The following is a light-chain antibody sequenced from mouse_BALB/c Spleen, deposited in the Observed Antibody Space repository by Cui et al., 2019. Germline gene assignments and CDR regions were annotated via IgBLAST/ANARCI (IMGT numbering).Light chain of an antibody. J-gene: IGKJ1*01. CDR3: LQYDEFPWT. Sequence: DIKMTQSPSSMYASLGERVTITCKPSQDINSYLSWFQQKPGKSPKTLIYRASRLVDGVPSRFSGSGSGQDYSLTISSLEYEDMGIYYCLQYDEFPWTFGEGTKLEIK. V-gene: IGKV14-111*01. CDR1: QDINSY. CDR2: RAS.